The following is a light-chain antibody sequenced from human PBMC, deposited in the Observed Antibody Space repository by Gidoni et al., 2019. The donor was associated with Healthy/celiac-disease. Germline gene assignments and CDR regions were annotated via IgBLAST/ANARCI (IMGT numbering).Light chain of an antibody. Sequence: EIVLTQSPGTLSLSPGERATLSCRASQSVSSSYLAWYQQKPGQAPRLLIYGASSRATGIPDRFSGIGSGTDFTLTISRLEPEDFAVYYCQQYGSSPMCSFGQGTKLEIK. CDR1: QSVSSSY. V-gene: IGKV3-20*01. CDR2: GAS. CDR3: QQYGSSPMCS. J-gene: IGKJ2*04.